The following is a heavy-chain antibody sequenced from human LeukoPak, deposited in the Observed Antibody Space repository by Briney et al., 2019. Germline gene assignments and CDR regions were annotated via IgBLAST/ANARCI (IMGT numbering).Heavy chain of an antibody. J-gene: IGHJ5*02. D-gene: IGHD3-22*01. V-gene: IGHV4-4*02. CDR3: ARELGRDYYDSSGYHRP. CDR2: IYHSGST. CDR1: GGSISSSNW. Sequence: SETLSLTCAVSGGSISSSNWWSWVRQPPGKGLEWIGEIYHSGSTNYNPSLKSRVTISVDKSKNQFSLKLSSVTAADTAVYYCARELGRDYYDSSGYHRPWGQGTLVTVSS.